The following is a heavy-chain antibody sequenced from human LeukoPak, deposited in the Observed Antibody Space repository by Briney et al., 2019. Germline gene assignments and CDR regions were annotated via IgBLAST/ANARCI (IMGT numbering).Heavy chain of an antibody. D-gene: IGHD4-17*01. CDR1: GFSFSSYA. CDR2: ISGSGGTT. V-gene: IGHV3-23*01. Sequence: GGSLRLSCAASGFSFSSYAMNWVRQAPGKGLEWVSGISGSGGTTYYADSVKGRFTISRDNSKNTQSLQMNSLRAEDTAVYYCAKGATTVTTIYLFDYWGQGTLVTVSS. CDR3: AKGATTVTTIYLFDY. J-gene: IGHJ4*02.